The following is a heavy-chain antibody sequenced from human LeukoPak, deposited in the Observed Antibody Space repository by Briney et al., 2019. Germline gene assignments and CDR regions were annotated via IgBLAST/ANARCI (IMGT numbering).Heavy chain of an antibody. CDR3: ARAPNVEYYFDS. D-gene: IGHD3-3*01. CDR1: GFTVSSKY. J-gene: IGHJ4*02. V-gene: IGHV3-53*01. Sequence: GGSLRLSCAASGFTVSSKYMSWVRQAPGKGLEWVSVIYSGGSTYYADSVKGRFTISRDNSKNTLYLQMNSLRAEETAGYYCARAPNVEYYFDSWGQGTLVTVSS. CDR2: IYSGGST.